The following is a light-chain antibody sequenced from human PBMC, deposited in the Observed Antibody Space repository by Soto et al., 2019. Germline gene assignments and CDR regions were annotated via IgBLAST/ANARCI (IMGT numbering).Light chain of an antibody. Sequence: EIVLTQSPGTLSLSPGERATLSCRASQSVGSANFAWYQQKPGRAPRLLIYGASSRATGIPDRFSGSGSGTVFTLTINILEPDDFAVYYCHQYGNSPQTFGQGTKV. CDR1: QSVGSAN. CDR2: GAS. V-gene: IGKV3-20*01. CDR3: HQYGNSPQT. J-gene: IGKJ1*01.